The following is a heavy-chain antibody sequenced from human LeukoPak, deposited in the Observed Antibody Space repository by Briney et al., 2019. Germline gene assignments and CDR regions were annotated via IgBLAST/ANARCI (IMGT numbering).Heavy chain of an antibody. V-gene: IGHV4-59*01. D-gene: IGHD3-9*01. J-gene: IGHJ5*02. CDR2: IYYSGST. CDR3: ARDSHSYYDILTGYHDNWFDP. CDR1: GGSIRSYY. Sequence: SETLSLTCTVSGGSIRSYYWSWIRQPPGKGLEWIGYIYYSGSTNYNPSLKSRVTISVDTSKNQFSLKLSSVTAADPAMYYCARDSHSYYDILTGYHDNWFDPWGQGTLVTVSS.